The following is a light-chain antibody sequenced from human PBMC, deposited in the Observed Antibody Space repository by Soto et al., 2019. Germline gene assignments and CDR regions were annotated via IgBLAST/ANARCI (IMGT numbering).Light chain of an antibody. CDR3: HQYRDLPQT. CDR1: QSVRSNY. J-gene: IGKJ1*01. Sequence: EIVLTQSPGTLSLSPGERATLSCRASQSVRSNYLAWYQQKPGQAPRLLIYNSSTRATGIPDRFSGSGSGTDFTLPISRLEPEDFALYYCHQYRDLPQTFGQGTQVEIK. CDR2: NSS. V-gene: IGKV3-20*01.